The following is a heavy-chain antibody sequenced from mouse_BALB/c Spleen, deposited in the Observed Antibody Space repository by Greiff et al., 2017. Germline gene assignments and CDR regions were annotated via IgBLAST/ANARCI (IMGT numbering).Heavy chain of an antibody. Sequence: VQLQQSGAELMKPGASVKISCKATGYTFSSYWIEWVKQRPGHGLEWIGEILPGSGSTNYNEKFKGKATFTADTSSNTAYMQLSSLTSEDSAVYYCAITSTMITTGFAYWGQGTLVTVSA. D-gene: IGHD2-4*01. J-gene: IGHJ3*01. CDR1: GYTFSSYW. V-gene: IGHV1-9*01. CDR3: AITSTMITTGFAY. CDR2: ILPGSGST.